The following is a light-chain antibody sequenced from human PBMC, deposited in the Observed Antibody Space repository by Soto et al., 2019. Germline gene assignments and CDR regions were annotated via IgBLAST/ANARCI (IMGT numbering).Light chain of an antibody. CDR3: QNYNNWPPWT. CDR2: GAS. Sequence: EMVMTQSPATLSVSPGERATLSCRASQSVSSNLAWYQQKPGQAPRLLIYGASTRATGIPARFSGSGSGADFTLTISSLQSEDFAVYYCQNYNNWPPWTFGQGTKVDIK. CDR1: QSVSSN. J-gene: IGKJ1*01. V-gene: IGKV3-15*01.